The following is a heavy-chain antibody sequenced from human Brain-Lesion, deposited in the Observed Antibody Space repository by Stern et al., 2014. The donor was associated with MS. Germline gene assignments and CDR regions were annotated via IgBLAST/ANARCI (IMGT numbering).Heavy chain of an antibody. V-gene: IGHV4-39*02. Sequence: QLVQSGPGLVKPSETLSLTCTVAGGSVSSTSYAWAWIRQPPGKGLEWIGTIYYSGNTYYSPSLKSRLTISLDPSKNHFSLQLRSVTAADTAVYYCAGEEDIRYCSGGSCTGNWFDPWGQGTLVTVSS. CDR3: AGEEDIRYCSGGSCTGNWFDP. CDR2: IYYSGNT. D-gene: IGHD2-15*01. J-gene: IGHJ5*02. CDR1: GGSVSSTSYA.